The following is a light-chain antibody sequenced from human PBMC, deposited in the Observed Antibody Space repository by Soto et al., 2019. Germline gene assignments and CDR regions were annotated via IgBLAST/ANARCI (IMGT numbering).Light chain of an antibody. CDR1: NIGSKS. CDR3: QVWDSSSDLGV. V-gene: IGLV3-21*02. CDR2: DDS. J-gene: IGLJ1*01. Sequence: SYDLTQPPAVSVAPGQTARITCGGNNIGSKSVHWYQQKPGQAPVLVVYDDSDRPSGIPERFSGSNSGNTATLTISRVEAGDEADYYCQVWDSSSDLGVFGTGTKVTVL.